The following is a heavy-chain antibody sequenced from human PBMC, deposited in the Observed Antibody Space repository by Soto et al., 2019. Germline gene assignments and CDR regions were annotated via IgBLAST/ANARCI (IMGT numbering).Heavy chain of an antibody. Sequence: EVQLLESGGGLVQPGGSLRLSCAASGYTFSKYAMIWVRQAPGQGLDWVAGVSRSGAATYYADSVKGRFTISRDNSKNTLSLQMNSLRAEDTALYYCAKGSGDVPTNWFDPWGQGTLVTVSS. D-gene: IGHD6-19*01. V-gene: IGHV3-23*01. CDR2: VSRSGAAT. CDR3: AKGSGDVPTNWFDP. CDR1: GYTFSKYA. J-gene: IGHJ5*02.